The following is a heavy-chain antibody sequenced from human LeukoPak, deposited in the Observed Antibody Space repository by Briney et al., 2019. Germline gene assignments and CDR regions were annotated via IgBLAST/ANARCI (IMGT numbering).Heavy chain of an antibody. J-gene: IGHJ4*02. Sequence: GGSLRLSCAASGFTFSSYTMNWVRQVPGKGLEWVSSTSSGNSYIYYADSMKGRFTVSRDNAKNSLYLQMNSLRAEDTAVYYCARAGGDYDYVWGSYRFTSKAFDYWGQGTLVTVSS. CDR2: TSSGNSYI. CDR3: ARAGGDYDYVWGSYRFTSKAFDY. D-gene: IGHD3-16*02. CDR1: GFTFSSYT. V-gene: IGHV3-21*01.